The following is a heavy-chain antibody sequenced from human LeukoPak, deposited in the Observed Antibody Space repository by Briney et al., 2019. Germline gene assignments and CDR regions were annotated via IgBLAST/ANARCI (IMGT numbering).Heavy chain of an antibody. J-gene: IGHJ5*02. CDR1: GGTFSSYA. V-gene: IGHV1-69*13. CDR3: ARAGDFWSGYHRDWFDP. D-gene: IGHD3-3*01. CDR2: IIPIFGTA. Sequence: ASVKVSCKASGGTFSSYAISWVRQAPGQGLEWMGGIIPIFGTANYAQKFQGRVTITADESTSTAYMELSSLRSEDTAVYYCARAGDFWSGYHRDWFDPWGQGTLVTVSS.